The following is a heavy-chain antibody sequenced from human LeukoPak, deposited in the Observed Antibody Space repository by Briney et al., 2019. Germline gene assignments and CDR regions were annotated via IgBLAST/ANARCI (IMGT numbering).Heavy chain of an antibody. D-gene: IGHD2-2*01. CDR3: ARQQGGYCSSTSCYFYGMDV. J-gene: IGHJ6*02. Sequence: SETLSLTCTVSGGSISSSSYYWGWIRQPPGKWLEWIGSIYNSGSTYYNPSLKSRVTISVDTSKNQFSLKLSSVTAADTAVYYCARQQGGYCSSTSCYFYGMDVWGQGTTVTVSS. V-gene: IGHV4-39*01. CDR2: IYNSGST. CDR1: GGSISSSSYY.